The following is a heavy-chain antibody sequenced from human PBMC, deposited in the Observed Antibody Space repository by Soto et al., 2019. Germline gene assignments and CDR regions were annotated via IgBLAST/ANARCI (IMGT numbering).Heavy chain of an antibody. CDR3: ARDPQSGNDCHV. Sequence: EVQLVESGGGLVQPGGSLRLSCAASGFTSSDHHIDWVRQAPGKGLEWVGRSKNKGNSYTTQYAASVKGRFTISREDSKPSLYLQMTSLKNEDTAVYYCARDPQSGNDCHVWGRGTTVTV. D-gene: IGHD3-3*01. CDR1: GFTSSDHH. J-gene: IGHJ6*02. CDR2: SKNKGNSYTT. V-gene: IGHV3-72*01.